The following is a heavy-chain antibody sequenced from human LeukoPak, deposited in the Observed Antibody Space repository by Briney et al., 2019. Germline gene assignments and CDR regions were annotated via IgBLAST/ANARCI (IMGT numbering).Heavy chain of an antibody. CDR2: IYHSGST. Sequence: PSGTLSLTCTVSGGSISSGGYYWSWIRQPPGKGLEWIGYIYHSGSTYYNPSLKSRVTISVDRSKNQFSLKLSSVTAADTAVYYCARELVNLCSGGSCSLNWFDPWGQGTLVTVSS. D-gene: IGHD2-15*01. CDR1: GGSISSGGYY. J-gene: IGHJ5*02. V-gene: IGHV4-30-2*01. CDR3: ARELVNLCSGGSCSLNWFDP.